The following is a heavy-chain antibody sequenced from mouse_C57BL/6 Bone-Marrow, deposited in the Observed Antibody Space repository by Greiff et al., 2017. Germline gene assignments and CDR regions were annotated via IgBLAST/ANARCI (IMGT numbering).Heavy chain of an antibody. V-gene: IGHV1-9*01. J-gene: IGHJ1*03. CDR1: GYTFTGYW. D-gene: IGHD1-1*01. Sequence: QVQLQQSGAELMKPGASVKLSCKATGYTFTGYWIEWVKQRPGHGLEWIGEILPGSGSTNYNEKFKGKATFTADTSSNTAYMQLSSLTTEDSAIYYCARDPDYYGSGYWYFDVWGTGTTVTVSS. CDR2: ILPGSGST. CDR3: ARDPDYYGSGYWYFDV.